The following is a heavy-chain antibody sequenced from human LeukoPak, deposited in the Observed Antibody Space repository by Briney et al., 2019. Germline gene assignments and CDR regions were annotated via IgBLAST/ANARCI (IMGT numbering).Heavy chain of an antibody. D-gene: IGHD6-6*01. CDR1: GFTFSSYW. CDR2: ISSSSSYI. Sequence: GGSLRLSCAASGFTFSSYWMHWVRQAPGKGLEWVSSISSSSSYIYCADSVKGRFTISRDNAKNSLYLQMNSLRAEDTAVYYCARDPGSIAAHWGQGTLVTVSS. CDR3: ARDPGSIAAH. V-gene: IGHV3-21*01. J-gene: IGHJ4*02.